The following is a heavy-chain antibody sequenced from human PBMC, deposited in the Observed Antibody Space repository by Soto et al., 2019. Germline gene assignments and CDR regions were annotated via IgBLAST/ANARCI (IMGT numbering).Heavy chain of an antibody. CDR3: AKDLQSYGDYDYYCYGMDV. CDR1: GFTFSTYG. Sequence: GGSLKISCAASGFTFSTYGMHWVRQTPGKGLEWVAVISYDGTNKFYSDSVKGRFTISRDNFKNTLTLQMNSLRADDTAVYSCAKDLQSYGDYDYYCYGMDVWGLGTRVTVSS. V-gene: IGHV3-30*18. CDR2: ISYDGTNK. D-gene: IGHD4-17*01. J-gene: IGHJ6*02.